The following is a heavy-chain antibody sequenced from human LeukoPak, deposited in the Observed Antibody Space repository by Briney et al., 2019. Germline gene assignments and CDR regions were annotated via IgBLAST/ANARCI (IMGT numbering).Heavy chain of an antibody. V-gene: IGHV3-7*01. D-gene: IGHD1-7*01. Sequence: GGSLRLSCEVPGFTLDRYWMSWVRQAPGKGLEWVANIKQDGSETHHVDSVKGRFTISRDNAKNSLYLQMNSLRVEDTAEYYCARPRRVDTPWNCMDVWGKGTTVTVST. J-gene: IGHJ6*04. CDR2: IKQDGSET. CDR3: ARPRRVDTPWNCMDV. CDR1: GFTLDRYW.